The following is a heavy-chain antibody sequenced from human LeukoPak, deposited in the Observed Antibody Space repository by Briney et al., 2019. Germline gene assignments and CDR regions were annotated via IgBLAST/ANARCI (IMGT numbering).Heavy chain of an antibody. D-gene: IGHD3-10*01. Sequence: PSETLSLTCTVSGFTMSTYYWSWVRQPPVKGLEWIGYIYYSGSTNYNPSLESRVTISVDSYKNQYSQKLSSVAEADTAVYCCARGPGTYYNDFDYWGQGTLVTVSS. CDR2: IYYSGST. V-gene: IGHV4-59*01. CDR1: GFTMSTYY. J-gene: IGHJ4*02. CDR3: ARGPGTYYNDFDY.